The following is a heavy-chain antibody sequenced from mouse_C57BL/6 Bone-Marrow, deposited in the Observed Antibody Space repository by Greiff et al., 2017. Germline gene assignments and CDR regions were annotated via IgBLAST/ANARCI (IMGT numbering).Heavy chain of an antibody. CDR2: ISDGGSYT. CDR1: GFTFSSYA. V-gene: IGHV5-4*03. CDR3: ARLYEPMDY. D-gene: IGHD2-3*01. Sequence: EVKLVESGGGLVKPGGSLKLSCAASGFTFSSYAMSWVRQTPEKRLEWVATISDGGSYTYYPDNVKGRITISRDNAKNNLYLQMSHLKSEDTAMYYCARLYEPMDYWGQGTSVTVSS. J-gene: IGHJ4*01.